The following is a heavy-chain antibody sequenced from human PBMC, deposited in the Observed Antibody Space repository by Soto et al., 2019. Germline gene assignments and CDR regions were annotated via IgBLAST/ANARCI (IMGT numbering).Heavy chain of an antibody. Sequence: GESLKISCKGFGYTFTTFWISWVRQVPGKALEWMGRIDPSDSNTNYSPSFQGHVTISVDKSINTAYLQWGSLKASDTAIYYCARLYCTTNTCDSWFDPWGQGTLVTVSS. J-gene: IGHJ5*02. V-gene: IGHV5-10-1*01. CDR2: IDPSDSNT. CDR3: ARLYCTTNTCDSWFDP. D-gene: IGHD2-8*01. CDR1: GYTFTTFW.